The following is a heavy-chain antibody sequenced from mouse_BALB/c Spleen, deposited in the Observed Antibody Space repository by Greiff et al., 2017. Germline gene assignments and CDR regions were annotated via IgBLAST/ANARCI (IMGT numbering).Heavy chain of an antibody. CDR1: GYTFTSYW. V-gene: IGHV1-5*01. D-gene: IGHD2-1*01. CDR3: TRRYYGNYGFAY. J-gene: IGHJ3*01. CDR2: IYPGNSDT. Sequence: EVQLQQSGTVLARPGASVKMSCKASGYTFTSYWMHWVKQRPGQGLEWIGAIYPGNSDTSYNQKFKGKAKLTAVTSTSTAYMELSSLTNEDSAVYYCTRRYYGNYGFAYWGQGTLVTVSA.